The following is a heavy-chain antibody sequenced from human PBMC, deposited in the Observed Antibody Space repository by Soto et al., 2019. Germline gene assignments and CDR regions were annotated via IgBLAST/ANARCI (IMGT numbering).Heavy chain of an antibody. Sequence: ASVKVSCKASGYIFTSYDINWVRQATGQGLEWMGWINAGDGDTKYSQKFQGRVTITSDTSASIVSMELRGLRSEDTAVYYCARVLWAVVGSAAHNYFDPWGQGTLVTVSS. CDR2: INAGDGDT. CDR1: GYIFTSYD. J-gene: IGHJ5*02. D-gene: IGHD6-19*01. CDR3: ARVLWAVVGSAAHNYFDP. V-gene: IGHV1-3*01.